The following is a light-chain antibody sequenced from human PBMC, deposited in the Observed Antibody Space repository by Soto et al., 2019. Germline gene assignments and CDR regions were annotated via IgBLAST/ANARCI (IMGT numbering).Light chain of an antibody. V-gene: IGLV1-44*01. CDR3: AAWDDSLNAVV. CDR1: SSNIGGNT. Sequence: QSVLTQPPSASGTPGQRVTISCSGSSSNIGGNTVNWYQQLPGTAPRVLIYSNNQRPSGVPDRFSGSKSGTSASLAISGLQSEDEADYYCAAWDDSLNAVVFGGGTSSPS. CDR2: SNN. J-gene: IGLJ2*01.